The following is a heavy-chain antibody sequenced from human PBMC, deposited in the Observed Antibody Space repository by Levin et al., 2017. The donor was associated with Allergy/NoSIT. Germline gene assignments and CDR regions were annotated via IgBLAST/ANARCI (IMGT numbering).Heavy chain of an antibody. CDR1: GFTFSSYA. J-gene: IGHJ4*02. D-gene: IGHD5-12*01. CDR3: ARDYYMVATREGYFDY. V-gene: IGHV3-30-3*01. Sequence: GESLKISCAASGFTFSSYAMHWVRQAPGKGLEWVAVISYDGCNKYYADSVKGRFTISRDNSKNTLYLQMNSLRAEDTAVYYCARDYYMVATREGYFDYWGQGTLVTVSS. CDR2: ISYDGCNK.